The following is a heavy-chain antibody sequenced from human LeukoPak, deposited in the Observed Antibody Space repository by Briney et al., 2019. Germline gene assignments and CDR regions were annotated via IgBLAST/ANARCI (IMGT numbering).Heavy chain of an antibody. Sequence: SETLSLTCTVSGGSISSYYWSWIRQPPGKGLEWIGYIYYSGSTNYNPSLKSRVTISVDTSKNQFSLKLSSVTAADTAVYYCARRYGSGNGWFDPWGQGTLVTVSS. CDR2: IYYSGST. CDR1: GGSISSYY. J-gene: IGHJ5*02. CDR3: ARRYGSGNGWFDP. D-gene: IGHD3-10*01. V-gene: IGHV4-59*01.